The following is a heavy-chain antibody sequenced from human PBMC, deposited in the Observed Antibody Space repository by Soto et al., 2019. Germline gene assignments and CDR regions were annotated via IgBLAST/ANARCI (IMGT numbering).Heavy chain of an antibody. CDR2: INHSGNT. D-gene: IGHD6-13*01. J-gene: IGHJ5*02. CDR3: ARAMGSWPNNWFDP. CDR1: GGSFSDYY. Sequence: SETLSLTCAVYGGSFSDYYWSWIRQPPGEGLEWIGEINHSGNTNYNPSLKSRVTMSVDTSKNQFSLNLKSMTAADTAMYYCARAMGSWPNNWFDPWGQGTLVTVSS. V-gene: IGHV4-34*01.